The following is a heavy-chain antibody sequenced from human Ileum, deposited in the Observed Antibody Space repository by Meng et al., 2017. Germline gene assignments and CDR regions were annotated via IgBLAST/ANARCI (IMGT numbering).Heavy chain of an antibody. Sequence: GESLKISCAASGFTFSSYGMHWVRQAPGKGLEWVAVIWYDGSNKYYADSVKGRFTISRDNSKNTLYLQMNSLRAEDTAVYYCARDNFGALFGAFDIWGQGTMVTVSS. CDR1: GFTFSSYG. V-gene: IGHV3-33*01. CDR3: ARDNFGALFGAFDI. CDR2: IWYDGSNK. D-gene: IGHD3-10*01. J-gene: IGHJ3*02.